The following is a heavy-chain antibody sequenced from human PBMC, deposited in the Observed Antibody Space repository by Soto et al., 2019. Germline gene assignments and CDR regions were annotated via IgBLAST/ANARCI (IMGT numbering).Heavy chain of an antibody. V-gene: IGHV3-30*04. J-gene: IGHJ4*02. CDR3: ARSRSGAVADSFDL. Sequence: GGSLRLSCAASGFTFSRYAIHWVRQAPGKGLEWVAVISRDGTNKYYVDSVKGRFTISRDNSRNTLYLQMNSLRHEDAAVYYCARSRSGAVADSFDLWGQRPLVTVSS. D-gene: IGHD3-10*01. CDR1: GFTFSRYA. CDR2: ISRDGTNK.